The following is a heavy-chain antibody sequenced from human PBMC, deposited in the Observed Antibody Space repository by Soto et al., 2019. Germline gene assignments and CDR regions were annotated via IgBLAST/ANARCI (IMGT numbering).Heavy chain of an antibody. Sequence: PGGSLRLSLAASGFPVSRQAMSWVRQNPGKGLEWVSAISGSGGSTYYADSVKGRFTISRDNSKNTLYLQMNSLRAEDTAVYYCAKDHYENYFDYWGQGTLVTVSS. D-gene: IGHD3-22*01. J-gene: IGHJ4*02. V-gene: IGHV3-23*01. CDR3: AKDHYENYFDY. CDR2: ISGSGGST. CDR1: GFPVSRQA.